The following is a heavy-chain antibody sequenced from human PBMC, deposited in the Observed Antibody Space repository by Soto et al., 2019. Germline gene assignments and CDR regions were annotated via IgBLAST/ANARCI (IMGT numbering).Heavy chain of an antibody. CDR2: IYYSGST. CDR1: GGSISSGGYY. V-gene: IGHV4-31*03. J-gene: IGHJ5*02. D-gene: IGHD3-16*01. CDR3: AREGALTYPHQNWFDP. Sequence: QVQLQESGPGLVKPSQTLSLTCTVSGGSISSGGYYWSWIRQHPGKGLEWIGYIYYSGSTYYNPSLKSRVTISVDTSKNQFSLKLSSVTAADTAVYYCAREGALTYPHQNWFDPWGQGTLVTVSS.